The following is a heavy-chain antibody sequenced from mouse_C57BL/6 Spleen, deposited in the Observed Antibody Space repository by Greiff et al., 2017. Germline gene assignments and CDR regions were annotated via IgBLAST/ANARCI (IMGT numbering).Heavy chain of an antibody. CDR2: IRLKSDNYAT. CDR1: GFTFSNYW. V-gene: IGHV6-3*01. CDR3: TGNDPDPYYYGSGYEDD. D-gene: IGHD1-1*01. J-gene: IGHJ2*01. Sequence: EVMLVESGGGLVQPGGSMKLSCVASGFTFSNYWMNWVRQSPEKGLEWVAQIRLKSDNYATHYAESVKGRLTIAKDNIKSSVYLQMNNLRAEDTGIYYCTGNDPDPYYYGSGYEDDWGQGTTLTVSA.